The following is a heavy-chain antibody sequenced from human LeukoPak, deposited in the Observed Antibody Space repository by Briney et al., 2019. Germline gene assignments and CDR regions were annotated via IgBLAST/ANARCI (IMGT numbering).Heavy chain of an antibody. Sequence: ASVKVSCKVSGYTLTELSMHWVRQAPGKGLEWMGGFDPEDGETIYAQKFQGRVTMTEDTSTDTAYMELSSLRSEDTAVYYCARVSSSTSNNYDFWSGEDWFDPWGQGTLVTVSS. CDR2: FDPEDGET. V-gene: IGHV1-24*01. CDR1: GYTLTELS. J-gene: IGHJ5*02. CDR3: ARVSSSTSNNYDFWSGEDWFDP. D-gene: IGHD3-3*01.